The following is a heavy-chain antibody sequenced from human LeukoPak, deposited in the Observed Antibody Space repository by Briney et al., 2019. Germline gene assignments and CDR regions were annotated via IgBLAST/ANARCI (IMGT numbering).Heavy chain of an antibody. CDR1: GFTFSXXX. Sequence: SGGSLRLSCAASGFTFSXXXXXWLRQAPGXXXXXXXYIATTTSYTTYADXVXXXXTISRDNAKNSLFLQMNSLRAEDTAVYYCARQLYYYDSRPFDYWGQGTLVTVSS. CDR2: IATTTSYT. V-gene: IGHV3-11*03. CDR3: ARQLYYYDSRPFDY. D-gene: IGHD3-22*01. J-gene: IGHJ4*02.